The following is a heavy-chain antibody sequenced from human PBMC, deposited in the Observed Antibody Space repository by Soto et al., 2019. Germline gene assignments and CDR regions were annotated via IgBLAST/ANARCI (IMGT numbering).Heavy chain of an antibody. Sequence: EVQLVESGGGLVKPGGSLRLSCAASGFTFSSYSMNWVRQAPGKGLEWVSSISSSSSYIYYADSVKGRFTISRDNAKNXLYLQRNSLRAEDTAVYYCASHPRDSSGYWYYFDYWGQGTLVTVSS. CDR3: ASHPRDSSGYWYYFDY. V-gene: IGHV3-21*01. J-gene: IGHJ4*02. CDR2: ISSSSSYI. D-gene: IGHD3-22*01. CDR1: GFTFSSYS.